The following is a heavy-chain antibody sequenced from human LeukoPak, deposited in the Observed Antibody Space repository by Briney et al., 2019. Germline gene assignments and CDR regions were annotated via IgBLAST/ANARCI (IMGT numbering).Heavy chain of an antibody. Sequence: RSGGSLRLSCAASGFTFSSYAMSWVRQAPGKGLEWVSAISGGGGSGGSTYYADSVKGRFTMSRDNSKNTLSLQMNTLRAEDTAEYYCAKWLRVATTYFDYWGQGALVTVSS. CDR3: AKWLRVATTYFDY. CDR2: ISGGGGSGGST. J-gene: IGHJ4*02. CDR1: GFTFSSYA. V-gene: IGHV3-23*01. D-gene: IGHD5-24*01.